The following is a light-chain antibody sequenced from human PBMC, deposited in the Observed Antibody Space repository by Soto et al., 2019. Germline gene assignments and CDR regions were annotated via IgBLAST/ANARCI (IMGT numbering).Light chain of an antibody. J-gene: IGKJ5*01. CDR1: QSVGRY. CDR3: QQRNNWPTIT. Sequence: ENVLTQSPAILSLSPGDTATLSCRASQSVGRYLAWYQQKPGQAPRLVIYDASNRATGVPDRFSGSGSRTDFTLSISNLEPADFAIYYCQQRNNWPTITFGQGT. CDR2: DAS. V-gene: IGKV3-11*01.